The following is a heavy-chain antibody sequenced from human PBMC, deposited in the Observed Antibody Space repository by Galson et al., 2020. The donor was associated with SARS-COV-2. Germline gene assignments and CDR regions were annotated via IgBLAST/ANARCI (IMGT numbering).Heavy chain of an antibody. D-gene: IGHD3-3*01. V-gene: IGHV2-5*01. CDR1: GFSLRTTGVG. CDR3: AHSAPSSLTIFGVLIVNDYFDY. CDR2: LYWNDDK. J-gene: IGHJ4*01. Sequence: ESGPTLVKHTQTLTLTCTFSGFSLRTTGVGVGWIRQPPGKTLEWHELLYWNDDKRNSPSLKSTLTITKDTSKNQVFLTMTNMDPVDTSTYYCAHSAPSSLTIFGVLIVNDYFDYWGHGTLVTVSS.